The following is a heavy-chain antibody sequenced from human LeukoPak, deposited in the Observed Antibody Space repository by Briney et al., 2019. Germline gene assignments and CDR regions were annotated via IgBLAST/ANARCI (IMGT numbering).Heavy chain of an antibody. V-gene: IGHV1-8*02. CDR3: ARGRGPLDV. Sequence: ASVKVSCKASGGTVSDYAINWVRQAPGQGLEWMGWMNPNSGNTGYAQKFQGRVTMTRNTSISTAYMELSSLRSEDTAVYYCARGRGPLDVWGKGTTVTVSS. J-gene: IGHJ6*04. CDR1: GGTVSDYA. CDR2: MNPNSGNT.